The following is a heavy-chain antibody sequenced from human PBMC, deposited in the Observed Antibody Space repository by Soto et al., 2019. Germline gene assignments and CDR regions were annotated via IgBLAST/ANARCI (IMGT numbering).Heavy chain of an antibody. CDR2: IKGDASSI. CDR3: ARGLRGYYGKDV. D-gene: IGHD4-17*01. Sequence: EVQLVESGGGLVQPGGSLRLSCAASGFTFSDYWMHWVRQAPWKGLVCVSRIKGDASSIAYADSVRGRFTNSRGIAKNTLYLQTNSLRAEDTAVYYCARGLRGYYGKDVWGKGSTVTVSS. CDR1: GFTFSDYW. V-gene: IGHV3-74*01. J-gene: IGHJ6*04.